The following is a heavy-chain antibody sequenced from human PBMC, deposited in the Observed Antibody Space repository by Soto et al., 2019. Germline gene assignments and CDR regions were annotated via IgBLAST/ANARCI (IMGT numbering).Heavy chain of an antibody. CDR1: GGSFSGYY. D-gene: IGHD4-17*01. CDR2: IYYSGST. J-gene: IGHJ6*03. V-gene: IGHV4-59*08. Sequence: SETLSLTCAVYGGSFSGYYWSWIRQPPGKGLEWIGYIYYSGSTNYNPSLKSRVTISVDTSKNQFSLKLSSVTAADTAVYYCARLEYGDYYYYMDVWGKGTTVTVSS. CDR3: ARLEYGDYYYYMDV.